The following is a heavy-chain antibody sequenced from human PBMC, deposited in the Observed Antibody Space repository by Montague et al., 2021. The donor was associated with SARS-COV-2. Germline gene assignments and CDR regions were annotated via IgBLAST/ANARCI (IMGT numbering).Heavy chain of an antibody. J-gene: IGHJ4*02. CDR3: AKGFDYYDSSGYFDY. CDR2: ITWDSGTL. Sequence: SLRLSCAASGFTFGDHAMHWVRQAPGKGPEWISGITWDSGTLGYXDSVKGRFTISRDNAKNSLYLQMNSLRVEDTALYYCAKGFDYYDSSGYFDYWGQGTLVTVSS. D-gene: IGHD3-22*01. V-gene: IGHV3-9*01. CDR1: GFTFGDHA.